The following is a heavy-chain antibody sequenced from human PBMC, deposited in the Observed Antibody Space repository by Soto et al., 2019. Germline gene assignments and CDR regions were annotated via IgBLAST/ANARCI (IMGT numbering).Heavy chain of an antibody. CDR3: ARDDRAAVPLCF. V-gene: IGHV3-20*04. D-gene: IGHD6-13*01. J-gene: IGHJ4*02. CDR1: GFIFDDFS. Sequence: EVVLVESGGSVVRPGGSLRLSCGASGFIFDDFSLSWVRQFPGKGLEWVAGINWDGSNEGYAESVKGRFTISRDNAKNSLYLQMSSLGADDTALYFCARDDRAAVPLCFWGQGTLVTVSS. CDR2: INWDGSNE.